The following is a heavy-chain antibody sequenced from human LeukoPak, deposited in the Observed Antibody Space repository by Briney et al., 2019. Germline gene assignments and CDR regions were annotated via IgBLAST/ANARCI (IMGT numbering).Heavy chain of an antibody. CDR3: ARDLPYNWNYPYDAFDI. V-gene: IGHV4-39*07. J-gene: IGHJ3*02. CDR1: GGSISSSSYY. CDR2: IYYSGST. D-gene: IGHD1-7*01. Sequence: SQTLSLTCTVSGGSISSSSYYWGWIRQPPGKGLEWIGSIYYSGSTYYNPSLKSRVTISVDTSKNQFSLKLSSVTAADTAVYYCARDLPYNWNYPYDAFDIWGQGTMVTVSS.